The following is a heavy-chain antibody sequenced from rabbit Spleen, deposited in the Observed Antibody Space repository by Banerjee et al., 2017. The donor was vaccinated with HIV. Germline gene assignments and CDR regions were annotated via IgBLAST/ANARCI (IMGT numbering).Heavy chain of an antibody. Sequence: QSLEESGGDLVKPGASLTLTCTASGFDLSNYYYMCWVRQAPGKGLEWISCIAGSSSGFTYSATWAKGRFTCSKTSSTTVTLQMTSLTVADTATYFCVRCGGRDNYWLTRLNLWGPGTLVTVS. CDR3: VRCGGRDNYWLTRLNL. CDR1: GFDLSNYYY. J-gene: IGHJ3*01. D-gene: IGHD4-2*01. V-gene: IGHV1S40*01. CDR2: IAGSSSGFT.